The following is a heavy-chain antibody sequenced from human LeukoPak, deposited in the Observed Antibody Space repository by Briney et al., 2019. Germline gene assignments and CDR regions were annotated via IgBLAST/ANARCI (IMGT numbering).Heavy chain of an antibody. CDR2: INHSGTA. Sequence: PSETLSLTCAVYGGSFSDYYWNWIRQPPGKGLEWIGEINHSGTANYHPSLKSRVTISVDTSKNQFSLKLSSVTAADTAVYYCAAGASYSSSPTFDYWGQGTLVTVSS. J-gene: IGHJ4*02. CDR1: GGSFSDYY. V-gene: IGHV4-34*01. D-gene: IGHD6-6*01. CDR3: AAGASYSSSPTFDY.